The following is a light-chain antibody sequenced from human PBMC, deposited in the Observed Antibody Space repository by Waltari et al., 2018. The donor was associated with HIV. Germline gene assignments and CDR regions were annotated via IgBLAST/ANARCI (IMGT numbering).Light chain of an antibody. J-gene: IGKJ1*01. CDR1: PTIGTF. CDR3: QQYSTWPS. V-gene: IGKV3-15*01. Sequence: EIVLTQSTASMSESPGERATLSCRARPTIGTFLAWYQQTPGQPPRLLISAASTRATGIPARCSGSGYGAEFTLTLSSLQSDDFASYYWQQYSTWPSFGQGTTVEIK. CDR2: AAS.